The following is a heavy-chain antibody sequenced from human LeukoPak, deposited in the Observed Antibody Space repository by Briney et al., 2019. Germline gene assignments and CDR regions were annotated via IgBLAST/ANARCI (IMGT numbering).Heavy chain of an antibody. CDR1: GYTFTYYY. CDR2: ISPNSGDT. Sequence: ASVKVSCKASGYTFTYYYLHWVRQAPGQGLEWMGWISPNSGDTNSAQKFQGRVTMTRDTSISTAYMELSWLRTDDTAVYYCASPRYNWNYPDVWGKGTTVTVSS. CDR3: ASPRYNWNYPDV. D-gene: IGHD1-20*01. V-gene: IGHV1-2*02. J-gene: IGHJ6*03.